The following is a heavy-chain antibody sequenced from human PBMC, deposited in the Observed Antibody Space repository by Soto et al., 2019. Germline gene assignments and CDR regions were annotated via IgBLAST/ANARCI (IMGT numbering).Heavy chain of an antibody. CDR2: ISGSGSPI. V-gene: IGHV3-48*03. J-gene: IGHJ4*02. D-gene: IGHD1-7*01. CDR3: ASKVGGTTYFVY. Sequence: GGSLRLSCAASGFTFSSYEMNWVRQAPGKGLEWVSYISGSGSPIYYADSVKGRFTISRDNAKNSLYLQMNSLRAEDTAIYYCASKVGGTTYFVYWGQGTLVTVS. CDR1: GFTFSSYE.